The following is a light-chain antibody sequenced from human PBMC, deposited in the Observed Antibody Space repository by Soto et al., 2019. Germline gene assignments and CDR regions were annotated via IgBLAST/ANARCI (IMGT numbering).Light chain of an antibody. Sequence: EIVMTQSPATLSVSPGERATLSCRASQTVSSNYLAWYQLKAGQAPRLLIYGASTRASGIPDRFSGSGSGTDFTLTISRLEPEDFAVYYCQEYSSSPLYTFGQGTKVDI. CDR2: GAS. V-gene: IGKV3-20*01. J-gene: IGKJ2*01. CDR1: QTVSSNY. CDR3: QEYSSSPLYT.